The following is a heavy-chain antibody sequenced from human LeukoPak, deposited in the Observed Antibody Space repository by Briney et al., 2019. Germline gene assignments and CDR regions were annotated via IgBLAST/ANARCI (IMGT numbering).Heavy chain of an antibody. D-gene: IGHD2-15*01. CDR3: ARAGPYCSGGSCPRRGMDV. CDR1: GYTFTSYD. V-gene: IGHV1-8*01. Sequence: ASVKVSCKASGYTFTSYDINWVRQATGQGLEWMGWMNPNSGNTGYAQKFQGRVTMTRNTSISTAYMELSSLRSEDTAVYYCARAGPYCSGGSCPRRGMDVWGQGTTVTVSS. CDR2: MNPNSGNT. J-gene: IGHJ6*02.